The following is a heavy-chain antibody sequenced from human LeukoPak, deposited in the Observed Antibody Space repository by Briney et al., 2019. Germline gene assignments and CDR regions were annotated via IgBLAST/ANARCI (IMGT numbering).Heavy chain of an antibody. Sequence: ASVKVSCKAPGYTFTGYYMHWVRQAPGQGLEWMGWINPNSGGTNYAQKFQGRVTMTRDTSISTAYMELSRLRSDDTAVYYCAVKGYCSSTSCYGGLYWGQGTLVTVSS. CDR2: INPNSGGT. J-gene: IGHJ4*02. V-gene: IGHV1-2*02. D-gene: IGHD2-2*01. CDR3: AVKGYCSSTSCYGGLY. CDR1: GYTFTGYY.